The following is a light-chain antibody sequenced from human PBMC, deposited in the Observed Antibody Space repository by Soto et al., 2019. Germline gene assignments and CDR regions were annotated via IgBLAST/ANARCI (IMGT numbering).Light chain of an antibody. CDR1: QSVSSY. V-gene: IGKV3-11*01. CDR3: QQRSNWPPMYT. J-gene: IGKJ2*01. Sequence: EIVLTQSPATLSLSPGERATLSCMASQSVSSYLAWYQQKPGQAPRLLIYDASNRATGIPASFSGSGSETPFTLTISIVEPVDFAVYFCQQRSNWPPMYTFGQGTKLQL. CDR2: DAS.